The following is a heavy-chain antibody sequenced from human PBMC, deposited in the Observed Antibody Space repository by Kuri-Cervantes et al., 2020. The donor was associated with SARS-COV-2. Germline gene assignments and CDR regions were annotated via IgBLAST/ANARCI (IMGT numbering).Heavy chain of an antibody. CDR2: INHSGST. Sequence: GSLRLSCAVYGGSFSGYYWSWIRQPPGKGLEWIGEINHSGSTNYNPSLKSRVTISVDTSKNQFSLKLSSVTAADTAVYYCARQGTDYDFWSGYYIPYYYYYMDVWGKGTTVTVSS. CDR3: ARQGTDYDFWSGYYIPYYYYYMDV. V-gene: IGHV4-34*01. D-gene: IGHD3-3*01. J-gene: IGHJ6*03. CDR1: GGSFSGYY.